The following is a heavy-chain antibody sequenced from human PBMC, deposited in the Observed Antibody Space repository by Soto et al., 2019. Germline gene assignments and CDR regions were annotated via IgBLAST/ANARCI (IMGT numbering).Heavy chain of an antibody. D-gene: IGHD4-17*01. J-gene: IGHJ6*02. CDR2: INAGNGNT. V-gene: IGHV1-3*01. Sequence: ASVKVSCNASGYTLTSYAMHWVRQAPGQRLEWMGWINAGNGNTKYSQKFQGRVTITRDTSASTAYMELSSLRSEDTAVYYCARDPPHYGDYGIYYYYGMDVWGQGTTFTVS. CDR1: GYTLTSYA. CDR3: ARDPPHYGDYGIYYYYGMDV.